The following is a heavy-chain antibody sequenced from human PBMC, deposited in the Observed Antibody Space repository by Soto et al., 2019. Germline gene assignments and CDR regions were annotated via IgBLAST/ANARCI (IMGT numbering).Heavy chain of an antibody. CDR2: ISYDGSNT. J-gene: IGHJ4*02. CDR1: GFTFSSYG. D-gene: IGHD1-26*01. CDR3: AKVSLVGATSEAYDY. V-gene: IGHV3-30*18. Sequence: SLRLSCSASGFTFSSYGMHWVRQAPGKGLEWVAVISYDGSNTYYLDSVKGRFTISRDNSKSTLSLQMDSLRPEDTAVYYCAKVSLVGATSEAYDYWGQGTLVTVSS.